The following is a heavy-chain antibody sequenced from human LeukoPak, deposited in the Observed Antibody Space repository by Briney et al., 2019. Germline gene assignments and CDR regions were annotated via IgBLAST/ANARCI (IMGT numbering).Heavy chain of an antibody. CDR2: INHGGST. D-gene: IGHD2-15*01. J-gene: IGHJ6*02. Sequence: SETLSLTCAVYGGSLSGYYWSWIRQPPGKGLGWLGEINHGGSTNYNPSLKSRVTISVDTSKNQFSLKLSSVTAADTAVYYCARVPYCSGGSCNYYYYYGMDVWGQGTTVTVSS. CDR3: ARVPYCSGGSCNYYYYYGMDV. CDR1: GGSLSGYY. V-gene: IGHV4-34*01.